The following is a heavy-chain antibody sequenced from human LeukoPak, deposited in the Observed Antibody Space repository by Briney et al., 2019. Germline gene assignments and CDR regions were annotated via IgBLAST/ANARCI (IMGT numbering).Heavy chain of an antibody. Sequence: SQTLSLTCAISGDRVSTNTAAWSWIRQSPSRGLEWLGRTYYRSKWYNYYAGSVKSRIIFNPDTSKNQFSLQLNPVTPEDTAVYYCAREKVVIAATHYYGMDVWGQGTTVTVSS. CDR1: GDRVSTNTAA. CDR3: AREKVVIAATHYYGMDV. V-gene: IGHV6-1*01. CDR2: TYYRSKWYN. D-gene: IGHD2-15*01. J-gene: IGHJ6*02.